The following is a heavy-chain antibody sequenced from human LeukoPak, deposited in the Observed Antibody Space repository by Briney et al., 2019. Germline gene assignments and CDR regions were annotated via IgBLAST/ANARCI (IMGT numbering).Heavy chain of an antibody. V-gene: IGHV4-4*07. Sequence: SETLSLTCTVSGDSTNGYYWSWIRQPAGEGLEWIGRIYTSGTTNYNPSLKSRVTMSVDTSKTQFSLRLNSVAAADTAVYYCARGIGTTNFDYWGQGALVTVSS. CDR1: GDSTNGYY. D-gene: IGHD1-7*01. J-gene: IGHJ4*02. CDR2: IYTSGTT. CDR3: ARGIGTTNFDY.